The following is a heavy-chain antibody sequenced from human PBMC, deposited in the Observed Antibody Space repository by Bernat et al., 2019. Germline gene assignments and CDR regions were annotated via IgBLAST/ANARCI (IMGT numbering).Heavy chain of an antibody. J-gene: IGHJ3*02. CDR3: TSVLDSGGGSCYSVDCQDDAFYI. CDR1: GFTCSNAW. V-gene: IGHV3-15*01. D-gene: IGHD2-15*01. CDR2: IKSKTDGGTT. Sequence: EVQLVESGGGLVKPGGSLRLSCAASGFTCSNAWMSWVRQAPGKGLEWVGRIKSKTDGGTTDYAAPAKGRFTISRDDSKNTLYLQMNSLKTVDTAVYYCTSVLDSGGGSCYSVDCQDDAFYIWGQGTMVTVSS.